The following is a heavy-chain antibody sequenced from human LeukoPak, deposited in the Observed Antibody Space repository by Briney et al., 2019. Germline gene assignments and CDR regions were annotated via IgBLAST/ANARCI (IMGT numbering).Heavy chain of an antibody. CDR2: ISPDGSTT. CDR3: TRDFDFSSAI. V-gene: IGHV3-74*01. Sequence: PGGSLRLSCVASGFPFSSYWMTWVRQAPGKGLVWVSRISPDGSTTGHADSVKGRFTTSRDNAKNMLFLQMNSLRAEDTAVYYCTRDFDFSSAIWGQGTLVTVSS. CDR1: GFPFSSYW. D-gene: IGHD3-3*01. J-gene: IGHJ4*02.